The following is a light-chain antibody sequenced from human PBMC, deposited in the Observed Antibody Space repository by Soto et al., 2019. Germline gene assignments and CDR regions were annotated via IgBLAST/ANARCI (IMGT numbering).Light chain of an antibody. CDR3: ISYAGSSIWV. CDR1: SSDVGAYNY. V-gene: IGLV2-8*01. CDR2: DVT. J-gene: IGLJ3*02. Sequence: QSALTQPPSASGSPGKSVTISCTGTSSDVGAYNYVSWYQQHPGKAPKLMIYDVTKRPSGVPDRFSGSKSGNTASLTVSGLQAEDEADYYCISYAGSSIWVFGGGTKLTVL.